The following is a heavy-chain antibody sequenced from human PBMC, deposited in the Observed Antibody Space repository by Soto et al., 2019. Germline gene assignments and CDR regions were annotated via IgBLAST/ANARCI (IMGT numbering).Heavy chain of an antibody. D-gene: IGHD1-26*01. V-gene: IGHV1-69*01. CDR2: VIPILGQA. CDR3: ARVGGMGAPPGTDL. CDR1: GGTFSSYV. Sequence: QVQLVQSGAEVKKPGSSVKISCKASGGTFSSYVISWLRQAPGQGLEWMVGVIPILGQAYDAPHLQGRVTIAADGSALLVDMELNRLTSADTGVYFCARVGGMGAPPGTDLRGQGTLISVS. J-gene: IGHJ4*02.